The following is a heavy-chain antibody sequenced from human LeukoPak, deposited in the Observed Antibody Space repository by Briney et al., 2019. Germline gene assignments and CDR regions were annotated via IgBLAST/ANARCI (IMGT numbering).Heavy chain of an antibody. CDR2: IWFDGSNT. V-gene: IGHV3-33*01. Sequence: PGTSLRLSCTPSGFTFSGYAMHWVRQAPGKGLGWVAVIWFDGSNTYYADSVKGRFTISRDNSKNTLYLQMNSLRAEDTAVYYCARDPTIFEGSDYMDVWGKGTTVTVSS. CDR1: GFTFSGYA. J-gene: IGHJ6*03. D-gene: IGHD2-21*01. CDR3: ARDPTIFEGSDYMDV.